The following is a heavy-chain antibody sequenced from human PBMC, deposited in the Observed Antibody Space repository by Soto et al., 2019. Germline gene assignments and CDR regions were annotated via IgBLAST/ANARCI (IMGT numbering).Heavy chain of an antibody. D-gene: IGHD2-15*01. CDR2: ISYDGSNK. Sequence: KGLERVAVISYDGSNKYYADSVKGRFTISRDNSKNTLYLQMNSLRDEDTAFYFCQAEDGIRVLCTVSAFLLNRSSDL. CDR3: QAEDGIRVLCTVSAFLLNRSSDL. V-gene: IGHV3-30-3*01. J-gene: IGHJ2*01.